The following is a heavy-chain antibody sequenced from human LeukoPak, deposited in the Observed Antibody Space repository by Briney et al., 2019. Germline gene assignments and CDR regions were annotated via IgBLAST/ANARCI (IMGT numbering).Heavy chain of an antibody. Sequence: SETLSLTCTVSGGSTNTYYWTWIRQPPGRGLEWIGNIYYSGATNYNPSLKSRVTLSVDTSKNQFSLKLISVTAADTAVYYCARHAFRKLYSPFDHWGPGSLVTVSS. CDR2: IYYSGAT. CDR3: ARHAFRKLYSPFDH. CDR1: GGSTNTYY. V-gene: IGHV4-59*08. D-gene: IGHD2-8*01. J-gene: IGHJ4*02.